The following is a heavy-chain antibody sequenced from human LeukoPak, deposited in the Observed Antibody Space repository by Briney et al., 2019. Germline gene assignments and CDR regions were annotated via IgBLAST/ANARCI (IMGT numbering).Heavy chain of an antibody. D-gene: IGHD3-10*01. J-gene: IGHJ4*02. Sequence: SETLSLTCTVSGGSIRSRSYYWGWIRQPPGKGLERIASISYSGITYYDPSLKSRVTISVDTSDNQFSLQLSSVIAADTAVYYCASTLDRGGDRRVDYFDNWGQGALVTVSS. CDR2: ISYSGIT. CDR3: ASTLDRGGDRRVDYFDN. CDR1: GGSIRSRSYY. V-gene: IGHV4-39*01.